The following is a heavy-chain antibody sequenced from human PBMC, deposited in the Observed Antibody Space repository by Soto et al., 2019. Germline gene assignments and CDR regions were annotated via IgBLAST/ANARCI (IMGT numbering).Heavy chain of an antibody. Sequence: EVQLLESGGGLVQPGGSLRLSCVASGFTFSEYGMAWVRQAPGKGLEWISGISGSGGATYYADSVQGRFTISKDFSKNTLYLQMSGLRAEDTAVYYCGKLRTGYALYYFDSWGQGAVVTVSS. J-gene: IGHJ4*02. CDR1: GFTFSEYG. V-gene: IGHV3-23*01. CDR2: ISGSGGAT. CDR3: GKLRTGYALYYFDS. D-gene: IGHD3-9*01.